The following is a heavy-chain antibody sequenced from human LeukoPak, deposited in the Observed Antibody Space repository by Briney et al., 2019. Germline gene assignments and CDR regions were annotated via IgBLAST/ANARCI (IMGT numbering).Heavy chain of an antibody. CDR2: ISSTGSTI. J-gene: IGHJ6*02. V-gene: IGHV3-11*01. Sequence: GGSLRLSCAASGFTFSDYYMSWIRQAPGKGLEWVSYISSTGSTIYYADSVKGRFTISRDNAKNSLYLQMNSLRAEDTAVYYCARDSRRCSSTSCYARSYYYYGMDVWGQGTTVTVSS. CDR3: ARDSRRCSSTSCYARSYYYYGMDV. D-gene: IGHD2-2*01. CDR1: GFTFSDYY.